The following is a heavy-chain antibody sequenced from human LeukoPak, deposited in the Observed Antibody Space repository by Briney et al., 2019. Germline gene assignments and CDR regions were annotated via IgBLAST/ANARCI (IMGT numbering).Heavy chain of an antibody. J-gene: IGHJ6*03. V-gene: IGHV1-18*01. D-gene: IGHD3-3*01. CDR1: GYTVTSDG. CDR2: ISAYNGNT. CDR3: ARYDDFWSGYPLHHYYYYMDV. Sequence: GASVKVSCKASGYTVTSDGISWRRQAPGQGLEWMGWISAYNGNTNYAQKLQGRVTMTTDTSTSTAYMELRSLKSDDTAVYYCARYDDFWSGYPLHHYYYYMDVWGKGTTVTVSS.